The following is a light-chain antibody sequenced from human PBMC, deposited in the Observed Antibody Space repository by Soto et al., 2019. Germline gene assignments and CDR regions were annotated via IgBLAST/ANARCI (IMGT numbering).Light chain of an antibody. Sequence: LSMSPGTVSLSKGERATLSCRASQSVSNNYLARYQQKPGQAPRLLIYGASNRATGIPDRFSGSGSGTDFTLTISRLEPEDFAVYYCQQYVSSGRFGQGSKVDTK. V-gene: IGKV3-20*01. CDR3: QQYVSSGR. CDR1: QSVSNNY. J-gene: IGKJ1*01. CDR2: GAS.